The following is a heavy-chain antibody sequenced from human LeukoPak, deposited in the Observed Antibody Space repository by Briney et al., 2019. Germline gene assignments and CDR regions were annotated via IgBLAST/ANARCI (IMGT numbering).Heavy chain of an antibody. D-gene: IGHD6-19*01. Sequence: SQTPSLTCTVSGVSTTNGIYYWARIRQPPGKGLEWIGSVHNVGSTYYNLSLRSRVTMSIDTSKNQFSLRLNSVTAADTAVYYCARHAEYNSGWHFYLDHWGQGILVTVSS. J-gene: IGHJ4*02. CDR3: ARHAEYNSGWHFYLDH. V-gene: IGHV4-39*01. CDR1: GVSTTNGIYY. CDR2: VHNVGST.